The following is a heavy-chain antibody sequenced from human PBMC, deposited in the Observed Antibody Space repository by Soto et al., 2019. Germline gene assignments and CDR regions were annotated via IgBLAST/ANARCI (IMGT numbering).Heavy chain of an antibody. D-gene: IGHD6-13*01. Sequence: ASVKVSCKASGGTFSSYTISWVRQAPGQGLDWLGIIDPNGGSTNYAQKFQGRVSMTSDTSTSTVHLQLSSLMYDDTAVYYCVRGRQAATGTAYFDSWGQGTLVTVSS. J-gene: IGHJ4*02. CDR2: IDPNGGST. V-gene: IGHV1-46*03. CDR3: VRGRQAATGTAYFDS. CDR1: GGTFSSYT.